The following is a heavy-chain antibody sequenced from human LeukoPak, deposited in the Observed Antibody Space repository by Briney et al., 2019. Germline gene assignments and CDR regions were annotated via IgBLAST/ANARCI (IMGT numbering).Heavy chain of an antibody. J-gene: IGHJ4*02. CDR1: GFTFSSYG. CDR2: IRYDGSNK. D-gene: IGHD6-19*01. CDR3: AKARIAVAGSGGGFVGY. Sequence: GGSLRLSCAASGFTFSSYGMHWVRQAPGKGLEWVAFIRYDGSNKYYADSVKGRFTISRDNSKNTLYLQMNSLRAEDTAVYYCAKARIAVAGSGGGFVGYWGQGTLVTVSS. V-gene: IGHV3-30*02.